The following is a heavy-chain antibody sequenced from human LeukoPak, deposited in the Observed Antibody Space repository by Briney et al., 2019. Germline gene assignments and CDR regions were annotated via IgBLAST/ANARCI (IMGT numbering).Heavy chain of an antibody. J-gene: IGHJ4*02. CDR3: ARPLLRLGDLPPLDY. D-gene: IGHD3-16*01. V-gene: IGHV1-18*01. CDR2: ISAYNGNT. CDR1: GYTFTSYG. Sequence: ASVKVSCKASGYTFTSYGISWVRQAPGQGLEWMGWISAYNGNTNYAQKLQGRVTMTTDTSTSTAYMELRSLRSDDTAVYYCARPLLRLGDLPPLDYGGQGTLVTVSS.